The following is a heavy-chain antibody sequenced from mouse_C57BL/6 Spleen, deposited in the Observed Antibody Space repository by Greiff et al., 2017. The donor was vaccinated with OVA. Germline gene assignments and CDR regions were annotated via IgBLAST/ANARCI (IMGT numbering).Heavy chain of an antibody. CDR1: GYAFSSSW. CDR2: IYPGDGDT. J-gene: IGHJ3*01. Sequence: LVESGPELVKPGASVKISCKASGYAFSSSWMNWVKQRPGKGLEWIGRIYPGDGDTNYNGKFTGKATLTADKSSSTAYMQLSSLTSEDSAVYCCARLPVYDGYCGAYWGQGTLVTVSA. V-gene: IGHV1-82*01. CDR3: ARLPVYDGYCGAY. D-gene: IGHD2-3*01.